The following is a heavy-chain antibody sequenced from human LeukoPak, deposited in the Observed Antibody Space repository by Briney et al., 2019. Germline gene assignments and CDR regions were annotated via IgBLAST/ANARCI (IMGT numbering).Heavy chain of an antibody. Sequence: ASVKVSCKASGYTFTSYYIHWVRQAPGQGLEWMGIISASGGSTSYAQKFQGRVTVTRDTSTSTVYMELSSLRSKDTAVYYCARGLKPPWDSTDYHDWGQGTLVTVSS. D-gene: IGHD2-2*01. V-gene: IGHV1-46*01. J-gene: IGHJ4*02. CDR3: ARGLKPPWDSTDYHD. CDR2: ISASGGST. CDR1: GYTFTSYY.